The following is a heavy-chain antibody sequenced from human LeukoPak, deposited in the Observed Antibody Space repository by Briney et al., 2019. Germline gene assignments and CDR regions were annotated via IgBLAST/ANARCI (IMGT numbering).Heavy chain of an antibody. V-gene: IGHV3-23*01. CDR1: RFTFSSYA. D-gene: IGHD3-22*01. CDR2: ISDSGGST. Sequence: PGGSLRLSCAASRFTFSSYAMSWVRQAPGKGLEWLSVISDSGGSTYYADSVKGRFTISRDNSKNTLFLQMNSLRGEDTAVYYCAILPPHYYYDTSGYSDSWGQGTLVTVSS. CDR3: AILPPHYYYDTSGYSDS. J-gene: IGHJ4*02.